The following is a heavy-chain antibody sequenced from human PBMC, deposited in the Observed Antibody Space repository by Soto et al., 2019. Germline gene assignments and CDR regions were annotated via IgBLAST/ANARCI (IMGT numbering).Heavy chain of an antibody. CDR3: ARDHEYFQH. J-gene: IGHJ1*01. CDR1: GGSITSYY. V-gene: IGHV4-59*01. Sequence: SETLSLTCTVSGGSITSYYWSWIRKPPGKGLEWIGYIYYSGYTNYNPSLKSRVIISVDTSKNQVSLKLTSVTAADTAVYYCARDHEYFQHWGQGTLVTVSS. CDR2: IYYSGYT.